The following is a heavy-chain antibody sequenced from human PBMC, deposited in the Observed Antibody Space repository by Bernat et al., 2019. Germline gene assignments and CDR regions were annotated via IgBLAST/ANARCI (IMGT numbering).Heavy chain of an antibody. CDR2: ISSSSSYI. D-gene: IGHD6-6*01. Sequence: EVQLMESGGGLVKPGGSLRLSCAASGFTFSSYSMNWVRQAPGKGLEWVSSISSSSSYIYYADSVKGRFTISRDNAKNSLYLQMNSLRAEDTAVYYCARDSSSTLYYYGMDVWGQGTTVTVSS. J-gene: IGHJ6*02. CDR3: ARDSSSTLYYYGMDV. CDR1: GFTFSSYS. V-gene: IGHV3-21*01.